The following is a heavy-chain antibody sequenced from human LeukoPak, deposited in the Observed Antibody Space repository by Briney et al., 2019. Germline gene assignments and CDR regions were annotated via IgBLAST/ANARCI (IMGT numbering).Heavy chain of an antibody. D-gene: IGHD3-10*01. CDR3: ARDARGITMVRGAQGPYYFDY. Sequence: SETLSLTCTVSGGSISSYYWSWIRQPAGKGLEWIGRIYTSGSTNYNPSLKSRVTMSVDTSKNQFSLKLSSVTAADTAVYYCARDARGITMVRGAQGPYYFDYWGQGTLVTVSS. CDR2: IYTSGST. V-gene: IGHV4-4*07. J-gene: IGHJ4*02. CDR1: GGSISSYY.